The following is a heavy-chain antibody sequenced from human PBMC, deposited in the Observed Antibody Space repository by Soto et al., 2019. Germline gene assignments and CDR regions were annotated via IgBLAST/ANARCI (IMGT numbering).Heavy chain of an antibody. V-gene: IGHV1-69*02. Sequence: SVKVSCKASGGTFSSYTISWVRQAPGQGLEWMGRIIPILGIANYAQKFQGRVTITADKSTSTAYMELSSLRSEDTAVYYCARGGRDCSSTSCPLYYYYYMDVWGKGTTVTVSS. CDR2: IIPILGIA. CDR3: ARGGRDCSSTSCPLYYYYYMDV. J-gene: IGHJ6*03. D-gene: IGHD2-2*01. CDR1: GGTFSSYT.